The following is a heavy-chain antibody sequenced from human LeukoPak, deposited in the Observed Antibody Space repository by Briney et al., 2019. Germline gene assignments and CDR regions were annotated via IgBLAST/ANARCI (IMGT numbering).Heavy chain of an antibody. CDR2: ISTSSSYI. J-gene: IGHJ4*02. V-gene: IGHV3-21*01. D-gene: IGHD6-19*01. CDR1: GFTFSSYR. Sequence: PGGSLRLSCAASGFTFSSYRMNWVRQAPGKGLGWVSSISTSSSYIYYADSVKGRFTISRDNAKNSLYLQMNSLRAEDTAVYYCARDPRVVAGNYFDYWGQGTLVTVSS. CDR3: ARDPRVVAGNYFDY.